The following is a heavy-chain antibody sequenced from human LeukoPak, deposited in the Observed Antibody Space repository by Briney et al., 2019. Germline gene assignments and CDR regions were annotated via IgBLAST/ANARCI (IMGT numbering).Heavy chain of an antibody. V-gene: IGHV1-8*01. CDR2: MNPNSANT. D-gene: IGHD1-1*01. CDR3: ARARTDLESGDLSYAFEI. CDR1: GYTFIRYD. Sequence: ASVKVSCKASGYTFIRYDINWVRQAAGQGLEWMGWMNPNSANTGYAEKFQGRVSMTRDNLMSTAYMELSGLRPDDTAVYYCARARTDLESGDLSYAFEIWGQGTMITVSS. J-gene: IGHJ3*02.